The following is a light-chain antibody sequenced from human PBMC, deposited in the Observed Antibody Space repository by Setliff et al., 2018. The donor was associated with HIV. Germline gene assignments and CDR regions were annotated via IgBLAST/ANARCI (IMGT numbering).Light chain of an antibody. CDR2: EGR. V-gene: IGLV2-14*01. CDR3: SSYAITNTLP. J-gene: IGLJ1*01. CDR1: SSDVGGYSY. Sequence: QSALTQPASVSGSPGQSINISCTGTSSDVGGYSYVSCYQQHPGKAPKLIIYEGRNRPSGVSNRFAGSKSGNTASLTISGLQAEDEADYYCSSYAITNTLPFGTGTKV.